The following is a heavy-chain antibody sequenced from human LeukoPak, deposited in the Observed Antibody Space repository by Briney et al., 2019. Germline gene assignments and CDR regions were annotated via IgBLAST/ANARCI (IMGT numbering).Heavy chain of an antibody. Sequence: ASVKVSCKASGYTFTSYYMHWVRQAPGQGLEWMGIINPSGGSTSYAQKFQGRVTMTRDTSTSTVYMELSSLRSEDTAVYYCAREKRGGDGYNYPDYWGQGTLVTVSS. V-gene: IGHV1-46*01. D-gene: IGHD5-24*01. CDR2: INPSGGST. J-gene: IGHJ4*02. CDR1: GYTFTSYY. CDR3: AREKRGGDGYNYPDY.